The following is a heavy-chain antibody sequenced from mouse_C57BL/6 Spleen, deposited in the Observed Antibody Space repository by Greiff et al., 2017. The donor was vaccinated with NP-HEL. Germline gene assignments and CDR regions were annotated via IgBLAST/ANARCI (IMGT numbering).Heavy chain of an antibody. V-gene: IGHV14-2*01. J-gene: IGHJ2*01. CDR3: GGACYYGNYGGY. D-gene: IGHD2-1*01. CDR2: IDPEDGET. Sequence: EVQLQESGAELVKPGASVKLSCTASGFNIKDYYMHWVKQRTEQGLEWIGRIDPEDGETKYAPKFQGKATITADTSSNTAYLQRSSLTSEDTAAYYGGGACYYGNYGGYWGQGTTLTVSS. CDR1: GFNIKDYY.